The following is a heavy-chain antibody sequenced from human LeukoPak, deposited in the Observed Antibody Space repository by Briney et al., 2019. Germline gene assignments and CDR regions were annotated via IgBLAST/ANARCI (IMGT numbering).Heavy chain of an antibody. D-gene: IGHD3-10*01. V-gene: IGHV4-59*01. CDR1: GGSISSYY. J-gene: IGHJ6*02. CDR2: IYYSGST. CDR3: ARHPSSAGKDV. Sequence: SETLSLTCTVSGGSISSYYWSWIRQPPGKGLEWIGYIYYSGSTNYNPSLKSRVTISVDTSKNQFSLKLSSVTAADTAVYYCARHPSSAGKDVWGQGTTVTVSS.